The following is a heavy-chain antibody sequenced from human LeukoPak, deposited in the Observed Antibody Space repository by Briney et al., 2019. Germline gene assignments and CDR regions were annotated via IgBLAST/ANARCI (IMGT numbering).Heavy chain of an antibody. CDR2: ISSSSSYI. V-gene: IGHV3-21*04. D-gene: IGHD2-2*01. Sequence: PGGSLRLSCAASGFTFSSYSMNWVRQAPGKGLEWVSSISSSSSYIYYADSVKGRFTISRDITKNTLYLQMNSLRAEDTATYYCAKLDDCSITSCSDYWGQGTLVTVSS. J-gene: IGHJ4*02. CDR1: GFTFSSYS. CDR3: AKLDDCSITSCSDY.